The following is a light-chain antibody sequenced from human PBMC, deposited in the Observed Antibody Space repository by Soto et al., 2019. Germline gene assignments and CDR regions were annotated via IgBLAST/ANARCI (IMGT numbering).Light chain of an antibody. CDR1: QSVSSSY. J-gene: IGKJ1*01. CDR3: QQYGSSRWT. Sequence: EIVLTQSPGTLSLSPGERATLSCRASQSVSSSYLAWYQQKPGQAPRLLIYGASSRATGIPDRFSGSGSGTAFPFTISRLEPEDFAVYYCQQYGSSRWTFGQGTKVDIK. V-gene: IGKV3-20*01. CDR2: GAS.